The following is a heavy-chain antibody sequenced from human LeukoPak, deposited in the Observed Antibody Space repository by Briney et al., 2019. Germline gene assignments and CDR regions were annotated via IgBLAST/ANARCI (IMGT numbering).Heavy chain of an antibody. J-gene: IGHJ6*02. CDR2: IWYDGSNK. D-gene: IGHD3-3*01. CDR3: ARDSTYYDFWSGYYTQVYGMDV. Sequence: GRSLRLSCAASGFTFSSYGMHWVRQAPGKGLEWVAVIWYDGSNKYYADSVKGRFTISRDNSTNTLYLQMNSLRAEDTAVYYCARDSTYYDFWSGYYTQVYGMDVWGQGTTVTVSS. V-gene: IGHV3-33*01. CDR1: GFTFSSYG.